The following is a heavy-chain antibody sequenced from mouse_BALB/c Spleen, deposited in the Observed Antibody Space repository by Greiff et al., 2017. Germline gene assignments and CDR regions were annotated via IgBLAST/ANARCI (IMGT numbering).Heavy chain of an antibody. Sequence: EVKLMESGGGLVQPGGSRKLSCAASGFTFSSFGMHWVRQAPEKGLEWVAYISSGSSTIYYADTVKGRFTISRDNPKNTLFLQMTSLRSEDTAMYYCARVQSLYYFDYWGQGTTLTVSS. CDR1: GFTFSSFG. D-gene: IGHD6-1*01. V-gene: IGHV5-17*02. CDR3: ARVQSLYYFDY. J-gene: IGHJ2*01. CDR2: ISSGSSTI.